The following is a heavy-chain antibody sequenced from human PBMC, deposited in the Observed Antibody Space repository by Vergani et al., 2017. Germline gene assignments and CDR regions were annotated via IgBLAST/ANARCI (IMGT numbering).Heavy chain of an antibody. D-gene: IGHD3-10*01. CDR2: IYPGDSDT. CDR1: GYSFTSYW. J-gene: IGHJ3*02. Sequence: EVQLVQSGAEVKKPGESLKISCKGSGYSFTSYWIGWVRQMPGKGLEWMGIIYPGDSDTRYSPSFQGQVTISADKSISTAYLQWSSLKASDTAMYYCAIRVTMVREVISKYDALDIWGQGTMVTVSS. V-gene: IGHV5-51*01. CDR3: AIRVTMVREVISKYDALDI.